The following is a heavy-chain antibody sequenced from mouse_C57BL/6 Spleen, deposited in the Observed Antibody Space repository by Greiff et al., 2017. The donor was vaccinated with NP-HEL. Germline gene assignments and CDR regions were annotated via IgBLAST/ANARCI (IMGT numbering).Heavy chain of an antibody. CDR1: GYSITSGYY. J-gene: IGHJ1*03. Sequence: VQLKESGPGLVKPSQSLSLTCSVTGYSITSGYYWNWIRQFPGNKLEWMGYISYDGSNNYNPSLKNRISITRDTSKNQFFLKLNSVTTEDTATYYCARESWDGYFDVWGTGTTVTVSS. D-gene: IGHD4-1*01. CDR3: ARESWDGYFDV. V-gene: IGHV3-6*01. CDR2: ISYDGSN.